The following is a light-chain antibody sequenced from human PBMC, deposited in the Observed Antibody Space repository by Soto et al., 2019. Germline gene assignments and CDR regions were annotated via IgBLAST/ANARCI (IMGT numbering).Light chain of an antibody. CDR1: SSDVGGYAL. V-gene: IGLV2-8*01. CDR2: EVN. J-gene: IGLJ3*02. Sequence: QSALTQPPSASGSPGQSVTISCTGTSSDVGGYALVSWYQQHPGNAPKIMIYEVNRRPSGVPDRFSGSKSGNTASLTVSGLQAEDEADYNSTSDAGSNNVRVFGGGTKLTVL. CDR3: TSDAGSNNVRV.